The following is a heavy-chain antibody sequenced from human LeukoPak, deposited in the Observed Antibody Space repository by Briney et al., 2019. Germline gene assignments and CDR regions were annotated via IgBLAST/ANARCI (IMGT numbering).Heavy chain of an antibody. Sequence: GGSLRHSCAASGFTFSSYGMHWVRQAPGKGLEWVAFIRYDGSNKYYADSVKGRFTISRDNSKNTLYLQMNSLRAEDTAVYYCAKDLTYYYDSSGDDAFDIWGQGTMVTVSS. J-gene: IGHJ3*02. D-gene: IGHD3-22*01. CDR2: IRYDGSNK. CDR1: GFTFSSYG. CDR3: AKDLTYYYDSSGDDAFDI. V-gene: IGHV3-30*02.